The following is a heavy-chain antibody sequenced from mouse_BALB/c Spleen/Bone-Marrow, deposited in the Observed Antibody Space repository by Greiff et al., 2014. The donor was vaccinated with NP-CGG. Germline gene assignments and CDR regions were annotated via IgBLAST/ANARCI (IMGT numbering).Heavy chain of an antibody. CDR1: GFTFSSYT. V-gene: IGHV5-9*03. CDR2: ISSGGGNT. Sequence: VQLKESGGGLVKPGGSLKLSCAASGFTFSSYTMSWVRQTPEKRLEWVATISSGGGNTYYPDSMKGRFTFSRNNAKNNLYLQMSSLRSEDTDLYYCARAYYRYPFDYWGQGTTLTVSS. D-gene: IGHD2-14*01. J-gene: IGHJ2*01. CDR3: ARAYYRYPFDY.